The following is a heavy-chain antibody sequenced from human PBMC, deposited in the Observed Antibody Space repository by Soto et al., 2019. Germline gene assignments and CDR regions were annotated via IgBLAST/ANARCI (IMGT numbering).Heavy chain of an antibody. CDR1: GGSISGHY. D-gene: IGHD1-7*01. Sequence: SETLSLTCTVSGGSISGHYWSWMRQPPGKGLEWIGHIYYTGTTNYNPSLRGRLTISVDTSKNQFSLKLTSVTTANTAVYYCGRDGLMTLSNYAFDHWGQGSLVTVS. CDR2: IYYTGTT. J-gene: IGHJ4*02. V-gene: IGHV4-59*11. CDR3: GRDGLMTLSNYAFDH.